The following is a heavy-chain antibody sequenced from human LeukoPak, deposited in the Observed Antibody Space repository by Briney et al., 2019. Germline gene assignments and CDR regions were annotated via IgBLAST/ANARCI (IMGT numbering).Heavy chain of an antibody. CDR3: ATGRYYYGSGSTG. Sequence: SETLSLTCAVYGGSFSGYYWSWIRQPPGKGLEWIGEINKSGSTNYNPSLKSRVTISVDTSKNQFSLKLISVTAADTAVYYCATGRYYYGSGSTGWGQGTLVTVSS. CDR1: GGSFSGYY. D-gene: IGHD3-10*01. V-gene: IGHV4-34*01. J-gene: IGHJ4*02. CDR2: INKSGST.